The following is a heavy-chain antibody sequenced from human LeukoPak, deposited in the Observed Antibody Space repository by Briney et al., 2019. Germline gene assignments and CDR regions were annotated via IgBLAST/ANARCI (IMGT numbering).Heavy chain of an antibody. CDR1: GFTVDSNY. J-gene: IGHJ4*02. Sequence: GGSLRLSCAASGFTVDSNYLSWVRQAPGKGLEWVSTIYTGGNTYYAASVKGRFTISRDFSKNTVFLHMNSLRAEDTAVYYCAKDLCDSSGSRYDYWGQGTLVTVSS. CDR3: AKDLCDSSGSRYDY. D-gene: IGHD3-22*01. V-gene: IGHV3-53*01. CDR2: IYTGGNT.